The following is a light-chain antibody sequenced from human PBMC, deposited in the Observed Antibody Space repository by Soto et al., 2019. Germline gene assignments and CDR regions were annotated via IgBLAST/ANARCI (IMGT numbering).Light chain of an antibody. Sequence: QSALTQPASVSGSPGQSITISCAGTSSDVGYYDLVSWYQQHPGKAPKLIIFEVTERPSGISDRFSASKSGFTASLTISGLQPEDEAVYFCSSYAGRVPKFGGGTKLTVL. CDR2: EVT. CDR3: SSYAGRVPK. CDR1: SSDVGYYDL. J-gene: IGLJ3*02. V-gene: IGLV2-23*02.